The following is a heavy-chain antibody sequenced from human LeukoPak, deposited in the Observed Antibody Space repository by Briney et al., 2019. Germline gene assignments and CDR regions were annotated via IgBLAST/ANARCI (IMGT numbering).Heavy chain of an antibody. J-gene: IGHJ4*02. D-gene: IGHD2-8*02. CDR2: IYYSGST. V-gene: IGHV4-39*01. CDR1: GGSISSSTYY. Sequence: SETLSLTCTVSGGSISSSTYYWGWIRQPPGKGLEWIGSIYYSGSTYYNLSLRSRVTISVDTSKNQFSLKLNSVTAADTAAYYCARHWYYWGQGTLVTVSS. CDR3: ARHWYY.